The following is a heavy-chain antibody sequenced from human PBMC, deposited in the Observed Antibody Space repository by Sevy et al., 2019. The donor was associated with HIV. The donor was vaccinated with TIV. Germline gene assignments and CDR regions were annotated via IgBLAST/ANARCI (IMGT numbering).Heavy chain of an antibody. V-gene: IGHV4-34*01. CDR3: ARGGGYSYGAFDY. J-gene: IGHJ4*02. CDR2: INHSGST. D-gene: IGHD5-18*01. Sequence: SETLSLTCAVYGGSFSGYYWSWIRQPPGKGLEWIGEINHSGSTNYNPSLKSRVTISVDTSKNQFSLRLSSVTAADTAVYYCARGGGYSYGAFDYWGQGTLVTVSS. CDR1: GGSFSGYY.